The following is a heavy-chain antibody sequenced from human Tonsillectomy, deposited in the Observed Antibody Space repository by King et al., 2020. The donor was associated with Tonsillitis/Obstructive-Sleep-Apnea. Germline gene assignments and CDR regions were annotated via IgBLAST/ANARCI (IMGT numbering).Heavy chain of an antibody. J-gene: IGHJ4*02. CDR1: GFTFSSYA. D-gene: IGHD4-17*01. Sequence: QVQLVESGGGVVQPGGSLRLSCAASGFTFSSYAMHWVRQAPGKGLEWVAVISYDGSNKYYADSVKGRFTISRDNSKNTLYLQMNSLRAEDTAVYYYARDSTVTQFDYWGQGTLVTVSS. V-gene: IGHV3-30*04. CDR2: ISYDGSNK. CDR3: ARDSTVTQFDY.